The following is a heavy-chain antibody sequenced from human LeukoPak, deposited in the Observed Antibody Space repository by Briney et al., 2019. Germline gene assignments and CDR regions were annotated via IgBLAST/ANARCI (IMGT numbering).Heavy chain of an antibody. J-gene: IGHJ5*02. CDR3: ASEVGYSSSYYGRFDP. CDR1: GYTFTGYY. Sequence: GASVKVSCKASGYTFTGYYMHWVRQAPGQGLEWMGRVNPNNGVPNYAQKFQGRVTMTRDTAISTLCMELNSLRSDDTAVYVCASEVGYSSSYYGRFDPWGQGTLVIVSS. CDR2: VNPNNGVP. D-gene: IGHD2-2*01. V-gene: IGHV1-2*06.